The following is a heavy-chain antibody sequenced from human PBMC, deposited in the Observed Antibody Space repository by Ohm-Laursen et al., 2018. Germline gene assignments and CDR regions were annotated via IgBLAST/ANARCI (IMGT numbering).Heavy chain of an antibody. CDR2: MNPNSGNT. Sequence: SVKVSCKASGYTFTSYDINWVRQATGQGLEWMGWMNPNSGNTGYAQKFQGRVTMTRNTSISTAYMELSSLRSEDTAVYYCARGGYSSGWYKAGYYGMDVWGQGTTVTVSS. D-gene: IGHD6-19*01. V-gene: IGHV1-8*01. CDR3: ARGGYSSGWYKAGYYGMDV. J-gene: IGHJ6*02. CDR1: GYTFTSYD.